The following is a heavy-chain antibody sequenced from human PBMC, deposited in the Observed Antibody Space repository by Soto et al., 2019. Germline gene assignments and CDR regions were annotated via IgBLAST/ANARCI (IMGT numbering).Heavy chain of an antibody. Sequence: QVQLVESGGGVVQPGRSLRLSCAASGFTFSTYGMHWVRQAPGKGLEWVAIISYDGTNKYYGDSVEGRFTISRDNYKNTLYLQMNSLRVEDTAVYYCAKDLRDSWYYFDYWGQGTLVTVSS. CDR1: GFTFSTYG. D-gene: IGHD2-21*02. CDR2: ISYDGTNK. V-gene: IGHV3-30*18. J-gene: IGHJ4*02. CDR3: AKDLRDSWYYFDY.